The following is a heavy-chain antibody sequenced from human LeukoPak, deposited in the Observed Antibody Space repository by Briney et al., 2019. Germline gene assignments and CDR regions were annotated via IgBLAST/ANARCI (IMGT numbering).Heavy chain of an antibody. CDR1: SGSLSGYY. J-gene: IGHJ4*02. CDR2: VDRSGSA. CDR3: ARAHYGTAPPAGGL. Sequence: PSETLSLTCAVYSGSLSGYYWSWIRQPPGRGLEWIGEVDRSGSANYNPSLKSRVTVSVDTSKNQFSLKLSSVTAADTAVYYCARAHYGTAPPAGGLWGQGTLVTVSS. V-gene: IGHV4-34*01. D-gene: IGHD1-1*01.